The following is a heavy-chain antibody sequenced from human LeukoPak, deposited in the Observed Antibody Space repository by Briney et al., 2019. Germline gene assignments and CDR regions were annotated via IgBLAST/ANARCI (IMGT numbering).Heavy chain of an antibody. V-gene: IGHV1-46*01. CDR3: ARDACSGGSCYTLPYYGMDV. CDR2: INPSGGST. J-gene: IGHJ6*02. CDR1: GYTFTSYY. D-gene: IGHD2-15*01. Sequence: ASVKVSCKASGYTFTSYYMHWVRQAPGQGLGWMGIINPSGGSTSYAQKFQGRVTMTRDTSTSTVYMELSSLRSEDTAVYYCARDACSGGSCYTLPYYGMDVWGQGTTVTVSS.